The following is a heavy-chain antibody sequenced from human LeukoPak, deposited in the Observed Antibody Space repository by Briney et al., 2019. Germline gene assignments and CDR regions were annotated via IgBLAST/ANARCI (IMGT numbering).Heavy chain of an antibody. CDR3: ARDLNGLADY. V-gene: IGHV4-61*02. CDR2: IYTSGST. CDR1: GGSISSGSYY. J-gene: IGHJ4*02. Sequence: SETLSLTCTVSGGSISSGSYYWSWIRQPAGKGLEWIGRIYTSGSTNYNPSLKSRVTISVDTSKNQFSLKLSSVTAADTAVYYCARDLNGLADYWGQGTLVTVSS. D-gene: IGHD2-8*01.